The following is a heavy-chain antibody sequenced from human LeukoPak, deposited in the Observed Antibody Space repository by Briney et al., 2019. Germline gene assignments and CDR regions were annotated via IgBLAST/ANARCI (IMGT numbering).Heavy chain of an antibody. Sequence: PGGSLRLSCAASGFTFSSYSMNWVRQAPAKGLEWVSYISSSSSTIYYADSVKGRFTISRDNAKNSLYLQMNSLRAEDTAVYYCARDLEWLPKMFDYWGQGTLVTVSS. CDR2: ISSSSSTI. CDR3: ARDLEWLPKMFDY. D-gene: IGHD3-3*01. J-gene: IGHJ4*02. CDR1: GFTFSSYS. V-gene: IGHV3-48*01.